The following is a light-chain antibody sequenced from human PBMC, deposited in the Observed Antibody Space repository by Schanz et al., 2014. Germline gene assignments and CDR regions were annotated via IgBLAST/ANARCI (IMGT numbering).Light chain of an antibody. Sequence: QSVLTQPPSASGTPGQRVTISCSGSSSNIGSNYVYWYQQLPGTAPKLLIYTNNQRPSGVPDRFSGSKSGTSASLAISGLRSEDEADYYCATWDASLSAHVFGTGTKLTVL. CDR1: SSNIGSNY. V-gene: IGLV1-47*02. CDR2: TNN. CDR3: ATWDASLSAHV. J-gene: IGLJ1*01.